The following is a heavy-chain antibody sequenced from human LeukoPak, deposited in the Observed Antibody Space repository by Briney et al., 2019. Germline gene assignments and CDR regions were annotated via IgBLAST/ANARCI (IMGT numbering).Heavy chain of an antibody. Sequence: GGSLRLSCAASGFNFSSYSMNWVRQAPGKGLEWVSYISSSGSTIDYADSVKGRFTISRDNAKKSLYLQMNSLRAEDTAVYYCARGIRGYSGLVVHWGQGTLVTVSS. J-gene: IGHJ4*02. CDR3: ARGIRGYSGLVVH. V-gene: IGHV3-48*04. CDR1: GFNFSSYS. D-gene: IGHD5-12*01. CDR2: ISSSGSTI.